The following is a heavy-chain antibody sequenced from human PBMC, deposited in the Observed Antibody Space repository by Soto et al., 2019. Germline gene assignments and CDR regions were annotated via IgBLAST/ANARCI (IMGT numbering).Heavy chain of an antibody. J-gene: IGHJ4*02. Sequence: QVQLVQSGAEVKKPGASVKVSCKASGYTFTGYYMHWVRQAPGQGLEWMGWINPNSGGTNYAQKFQGWVTMTRDTXSSTAYMELSRLRSDDTAVYYCARNGDSSGLYFDYWGQGTLVTVSS. CDR3: ARNGDSSGLYFDY. CDR1: GYTFTGYY. D-gene: IGHD3-22*01. V-gene: IGHV1-2*04. CDR2: INPNSGGT.